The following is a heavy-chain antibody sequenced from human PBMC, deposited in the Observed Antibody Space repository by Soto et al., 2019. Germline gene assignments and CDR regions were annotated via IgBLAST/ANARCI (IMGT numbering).Heavy chain of an antibody. CDR3: ARGGGPDFDF. D-gene: IGHD3-16*01. Sequence: PGGSLRLSCAASGFTFSSYAMHWVRQAPGKGLEWVAVISYDGSNKYYADSVKGRFTISRDNSKNTLYLQMNSLRAEDTAVYYFARGGGPDFDFWGQGPLVTVSS. J-gene: IGHJ4*02. CDR2: ISYDGSNK. CDR1: GFTFSSYA. V-gene: IGHV3-30-3*01.